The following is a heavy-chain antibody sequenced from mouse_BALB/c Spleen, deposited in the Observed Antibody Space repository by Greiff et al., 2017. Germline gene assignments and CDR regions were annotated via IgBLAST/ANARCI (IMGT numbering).Heavy chain of an antibody. D-gene: IGHD2-14*01. CDR2: ISYSGST. J-gene: IGHJ3*01. V-gene: IGHV3-2*02. Sequence: VQLQQSGPGLVKPSQSLSLTCTVTGYSITSDYAWNWIRQFPGNKLEWMGYISYSGSTSYNPSLKSRISITRDTSKNQFFLQLNSVTTEDTATYYCASGFYRSWFAYWGQGTLVTVSA. CDR3: ASGFYRSWFAY. CDR1: GYSITSDYA.